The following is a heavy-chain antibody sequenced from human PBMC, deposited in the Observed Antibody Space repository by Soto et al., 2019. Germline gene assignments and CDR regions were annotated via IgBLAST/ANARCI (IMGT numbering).Heavy chain of an antibody. D-gene: IGHD1-26*01. Sequence: QVQLVQSGAEVKKPGSSVKVSCKASGGTFSSYSINWVRQAPGQGLEWMGEIIPIFGTANYAQKFQGRVTITADESTSTAYMELSSLRYEETDVYYCARDGGRHSGGIDYWGQGSLVTVSS. CDR3: ARDGGRHSGGIDY. CDR2: IIPIFGTA. CDR1: GGTFSSYS. V-gene: IGHV1-69*01. J-gene: IGHJ4*02.